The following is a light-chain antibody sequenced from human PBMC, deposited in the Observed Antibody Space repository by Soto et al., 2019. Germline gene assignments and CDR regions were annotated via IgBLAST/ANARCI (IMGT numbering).Light chain of an antibody. CDR3: QQYNNWYT. V-gene: IGKV3-15*01. CDR2: GAS. CDR1: QSVSSN. Sequence: EIVMTQSPATLSVSPGERATLSCRASQSVSSNLAWYQQKPGQAPRIFIYGASTRATGIPARFSGSGSGTEFTLTISSLQSEDFAVYYCQQYNNWYTFGQGTKLEIK. J-gene: IGKJ2*01.